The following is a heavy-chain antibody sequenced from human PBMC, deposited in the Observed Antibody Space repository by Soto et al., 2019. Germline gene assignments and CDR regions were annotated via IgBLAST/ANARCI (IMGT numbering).Heavy chain of an antibody. D-gene: IGHD3-22*01. CDR1: GFTFSSYA. V-gene: IGHV3-64*01. CDR2: ISSNGGGT. Sequence: GGSLRLSCAASGFTFSSYAMHWVRQAPGKGLEYVSAISSNGGGTYYANSVKGRFTISRDNSKNTLYLQMNSLRAEDTAVYYCAKNTLGYDSSGYLLDYWGQGALVTVSS. CDR3: AKNTLGYDSSGYLLDY. J-gene: IGHJ4*02.